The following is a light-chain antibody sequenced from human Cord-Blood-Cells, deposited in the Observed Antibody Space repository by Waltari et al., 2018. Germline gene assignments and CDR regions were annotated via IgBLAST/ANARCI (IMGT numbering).Light chain of an antibody. CDR3: QQRSNWPPT. V-gene: IGKV3-11*01. CDR1: QSVSSY. Sequence: EIVLTQSPATLSLSPGDEATISCRASQSVSSYLAWYQQKPGQGPRTLIYDASNRATGIPARFSGSGSGTDFTLTISSLEPEDFAVYYCQQRSNWPPTFGQGTKVEIK. J-gene: IGKJ1*01. CDR2: DAS.